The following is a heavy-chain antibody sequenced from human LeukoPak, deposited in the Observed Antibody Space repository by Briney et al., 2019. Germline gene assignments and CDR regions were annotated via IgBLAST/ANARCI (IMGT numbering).Heavy chain of an antibody. CDR3: ARRGPSVAGPCDY. Sequence: GGSLRLSCAASGFTFSSYNMNWVRLAPGKGLEWVSSISSSSAYIYYADSVRGRFTISRDNSKNTLYLQMNSLRAEDTAVYYCARRGPSVAGPCDYRGQGTLVTVSS. CDR2: ISSSSAYI. V-gene: IGHV3-21*01. CDR1: GFTFSSYN. D-gene: IGHD6-19*01. J-gene: IGHJ4*02.